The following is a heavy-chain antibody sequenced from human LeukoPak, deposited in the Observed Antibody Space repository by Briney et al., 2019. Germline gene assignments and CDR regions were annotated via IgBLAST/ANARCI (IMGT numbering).Heavy chain of an antibody. J-gene: IGHJ5*02. CDR3: AKDLYYYGSGSYYNWFDP. Sequence: GGSLRLSCAASGFTFDDYGMSRVRQAPGKGLEWVSAISGSGGSTYYADSVKGRFTISRDNSENTLYLQMNSLRAEDTAVYYCAKDLYYYGSGSYYNWFDPWGQGTLVTVSS. CDR1: GFTFDDYG. D-gene: IGHD3-10*01. V-gene: IGHV3-23*01. CDR2: ISGSGGST.